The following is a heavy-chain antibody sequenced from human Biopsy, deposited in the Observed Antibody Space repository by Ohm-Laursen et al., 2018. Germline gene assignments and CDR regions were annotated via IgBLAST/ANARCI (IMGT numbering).Heavy chain of an antibody. CDR1: GGSVSSNTNY. Sequence: SETLSLTCTVSGGSVSSNTNYWARIRQPPGRGLEWIGSIFYSGIIYYNPSLKSRVSISVDTSKNQFSLNLNSVTAADTAVYYCARHPTGFWFDPWGQGTLVSVSS. CDR3: ARHPTGFWFDP. J-gene: IGHJ5*02. V-gene: IGHV4-39*01. CDR2: IFYSGII.